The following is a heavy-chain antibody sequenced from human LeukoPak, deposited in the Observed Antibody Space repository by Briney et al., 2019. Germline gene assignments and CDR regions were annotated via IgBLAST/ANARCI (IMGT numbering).Heavy chain of an antibody. V-gene: IGHV3-48*03. J-gene: IGHJ4*02. Sequence: GGSLRLSCAASGFTFSSYEMNWVRQAPGKGLEWVSYISSSGSTIYYADSVKGRFTISRDNAKNSLYLQMNSLRAEDTAVYYCARREYYYDSSGYYLYYFDYWGQGTLVTVSS. CDR2: ISSSGSTI. D-gene: IGHD3-22*01. CDR1: GFTFSSYE. CDR3: ARREYYYDSSGYYLYYFDY.